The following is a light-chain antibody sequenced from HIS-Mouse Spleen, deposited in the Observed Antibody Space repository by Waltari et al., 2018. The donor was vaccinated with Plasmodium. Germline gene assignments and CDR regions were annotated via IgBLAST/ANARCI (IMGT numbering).Light chain of an antibody. CDR1: SSNIGSNT. J-gene: IGLJ2*01. CDR2: INN. CDR3: AAWDDSLNGVV. Sequence: QSVLTQPPSASGTPGQRVTISCSGSSSNIGSNTVNWYQQLPGTAPKLLIHINNARPSGVPDRFSGAKSGTSASQAISGLQSEDEADYYCAAWDDSLNGVVFGGGTKLTVL. V-gene: IGLV1-44*01.